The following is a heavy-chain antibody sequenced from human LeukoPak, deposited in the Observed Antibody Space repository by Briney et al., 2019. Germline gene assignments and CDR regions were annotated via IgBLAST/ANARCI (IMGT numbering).Heavy chain of an antibody. D-gene: IGHD1-26*01. CDR2: ISGSGGST. CDR1: GFTFSSYA. Sequence: GGSLRLSCAASGFTFSSYAMSWVRQAPGKGLEWVSAISGSGGSTYYADSVKGRFTISRDNSKNTLYLQMNSLRAEDTAVYYCARDLYSGSYTLFDYWGQGTLVTVSS. CDR3: ARDLYSGSYTLFDY. V-gene: IGHV3-23*01. J-gene: IGHJ4*02.